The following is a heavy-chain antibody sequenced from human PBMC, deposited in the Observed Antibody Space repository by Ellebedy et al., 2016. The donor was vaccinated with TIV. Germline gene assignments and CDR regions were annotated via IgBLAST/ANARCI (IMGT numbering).Heavy chain of an antibody. D-gene: IGHD6-19*01. CDR2: ISGSGGDT. CDR1: GFTFRNYA. Sequence: GESLKISXAVSGFTFRNYAMSWVRQAPGKGLEWVSGISGSGGDTYYADSVKGRFTISRDNSKNTLYVQMNSLRAEDTAVYYCAKEDWKQWGGPDWFNPWGQGTLVTVSS. J-gene: IGHJ5*02. CDR3: AKEDWKQWGGPDWFNP. V-gene: IGHV3-23*01.